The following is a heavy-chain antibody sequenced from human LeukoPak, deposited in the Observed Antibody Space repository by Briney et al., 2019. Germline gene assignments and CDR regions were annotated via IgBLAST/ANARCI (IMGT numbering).Heavy chain of an antibody. CDR3: AKSPAMIAVLHFDY. CDR2: ISGSGGST. J-gene: IGHJ4*02. Sequence: PGGSLRLSCSASGFTFSNYAMFWVRQAPGKGLEWVSAISGSGGSTYYADSVKGRFTISRDNSKNTLYLQMNSLRAEDTAVYYCAKSPAMIAVLHFDYWGQGTLVTVSS. CDR1: GFTFSNYA. V-gene: IGHV3-23*01. D-gene: IGHD3-22*01.